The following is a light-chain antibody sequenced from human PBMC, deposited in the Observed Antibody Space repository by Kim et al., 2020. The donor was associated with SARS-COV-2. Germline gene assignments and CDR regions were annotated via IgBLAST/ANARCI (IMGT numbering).Light chain of an antibody. J-gene: IGKJ2*01. CDR2: GAS. V-gene: IGKV3-15*01. Sequence: SPVESITLSCRASQSISDNVAWYQQKPGQAPRLFMYGASTRATGIPARFSGSGSGTEFTLTISGLQSEDFAVYYCQQYNHWPPYTFGQGTKLEI. CDR1: QSISDN. CDR3: QQYNHWPPYT.